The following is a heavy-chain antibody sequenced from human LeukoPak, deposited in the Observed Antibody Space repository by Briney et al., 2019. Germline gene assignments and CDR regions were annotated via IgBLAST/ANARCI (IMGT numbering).Heavy chain of an antibody. Sequence: SETLSLTCAVSGGSISSGGYSWSWIRQPPGKGLEWIGYIYHSGSTYYNPSLKSRVTISVDRSKNQFSLKLSSVTAADTAVYYCARVTIDSIGYYYSYWGQGTLVTVSS. D-gene: IGHD3-22*01. CDR3: ARVTIDSIGYYYSY. CDR1: GGSISSGGYS. V-gene: IGHV4-30-2*01. CDR2: IYHSGST. J-gene: IGHJ4*02.